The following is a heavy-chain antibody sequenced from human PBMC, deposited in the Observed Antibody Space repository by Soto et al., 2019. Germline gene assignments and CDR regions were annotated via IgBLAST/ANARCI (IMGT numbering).Heavy chain of an antibody. D-gene: IGHD6-19*01. CDR1: GGSISNYY. Sequence: QVQLQESGPGLVKPSETLSLTCTVSGGSISNYYYSWIRQPPGKGLEWIGYFYYGGSTNYNPSLKSRVTISIDTSKNQFSLQLFSVSAADTAVYYCAGGYSSVALDVWGQGTMVTVSS. V-gene: IGHV4-59*01. CDR2: FYYGGST. CDR3: AGGYSSVALDV. J-gene: IGHJ3*01.